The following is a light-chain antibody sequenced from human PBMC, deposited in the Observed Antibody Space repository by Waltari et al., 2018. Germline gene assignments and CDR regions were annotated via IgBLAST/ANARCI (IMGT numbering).Light chain of an antibody. V-gene: IGLV4-69*01. CDR3: QTWGTGIPV. J-gene: IGLJ3*02. CDR2: LNSDGSH. Sequence: QLVLTQSPSASASLGASVKLTCTLSSGHSSYAIAWHQQQPEKGPRYLMKLNSDGSHGKGDGIPGRFSGSSSGAERYLTISSLQSEDEADYYCQTWGTGIPVFGGGTKLTVL. CDR1: SGHSSYA.